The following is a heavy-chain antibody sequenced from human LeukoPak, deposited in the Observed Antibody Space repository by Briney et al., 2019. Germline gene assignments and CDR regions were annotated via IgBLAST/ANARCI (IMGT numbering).Heavy chain of an antibody. V-gene: IGHV1-2*02. CDR1: GYTFTGYY. CDR2: INPNSGGT. CDR3: ARVLGHWYYDSSSPTSRAFDI. Sequence: ASVKVSCKASGYTFTGYYMHWVRQAPGQGLEWMGWINPNSGGTNYAQKFQGRVTMTRDTSISTAYMELSRLRSDDTAVYYCARVLGHWYYDSSSPTSRAFDIWGQGTVVTVSS. J-gene: IGHJ3*02. D-gene: IGHD3-22*01.